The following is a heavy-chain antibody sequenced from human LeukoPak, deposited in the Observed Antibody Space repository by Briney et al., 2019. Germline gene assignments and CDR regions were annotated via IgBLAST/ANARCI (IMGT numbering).Heavy chain of an antibody. J-gene: IGHJ4*02. CDR1: GGSISSGDYY. D-gene: IGHD2-2*01. Sequence: ASQTLSLTCTVSGGSISSGDYYWSWIRQPPGKGLEWIGYIYYSGSTYYNPSLKSRVTISVDTSKNQFSLKLSSVTAADTAVYYCARANKYCSSTSCSFDYWGQGTLVTVSS. CDR3: ARANKYCSSTSCSFDY. CDR2: IYYSGST. V-gene: IGHV4-30-4*08.